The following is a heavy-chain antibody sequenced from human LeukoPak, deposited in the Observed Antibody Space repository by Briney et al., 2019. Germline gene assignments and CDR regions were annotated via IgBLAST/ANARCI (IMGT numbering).Heavy chain of an antibody. V-gene: IGHV4-34*01. CDR1: GGSFGGYY. J-gene: IGHJ4*02. Sequence: SETLSLTCAVYGGSFGGYYWSWIRQPPGKGLEWIGEINHSGSTNYNPSPKSRVTISVDRSKNQFSLKLSSVTAADTAVYYCARVSNYYDSSGYPPYFDYWGQGTLVTVSS. CDR2: INHSGST. CDR3: ARVSNYYDSSGYPPYFDY. D-gene: IGHD3-22*01.